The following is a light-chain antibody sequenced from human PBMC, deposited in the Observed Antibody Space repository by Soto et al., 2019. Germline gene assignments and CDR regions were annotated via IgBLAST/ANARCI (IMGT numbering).Light chain of an antibody. J-gene: IGLJ2*01. CDR3: AAWDDSLNGLVV. CDR2: SNN. CDR1: SSNIGSNT. V-gene: IGLV1-44*01. Sequence: QSVLTQPPSASGTPGQRVTISCSGSSSNIGSNTVTWYQQLPGTAPKLLTYSNNQRPSGVPDRFSGSKSGTSASLAIRGLQSEDEAAYYCAAWDDSLNGLVVFGGGTKLTVL.